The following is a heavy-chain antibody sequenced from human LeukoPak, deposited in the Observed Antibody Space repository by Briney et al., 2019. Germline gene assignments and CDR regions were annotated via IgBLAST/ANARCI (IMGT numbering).Heavy chain of an antibody. V-gene: IGHV4-39*01. CDR3: ASQPYYDSSGYYFY. Sequence: SQTLSLTCTVSGGSITSSTYNWGWIRQPPGKGLEWIGSIYHSGSTFYNPSLKSRVTISINTSKNQFSLKLSSVTAADTAVYYCASQPYYDSSGYYFYGGQGTLVTVSS. D-gene: IGHD3-22*01. J-gene: IGHJ4*02. CDR2: IYHSGST. CDR1: GGSITSSTYN.